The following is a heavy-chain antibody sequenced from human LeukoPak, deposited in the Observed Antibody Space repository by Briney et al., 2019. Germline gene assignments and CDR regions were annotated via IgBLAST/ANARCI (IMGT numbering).Heavy chain of an antibody. Sequence: GGSLTLSCAVSGFTFSSYDMHWVRQPPGKGLEWVAYISYDGSNKYYEDSVKGRFTISRDNSKNTLYLQMNSLRAEDTAVYYCARDNYLPYYYYMDVWGKGTTVTVSS. CDR1: GFTFSSYD. CDR3: ARDNYLPYYYYMDV. CDR2: ISYDGSNK. J-gene: IGHJ6*03. D-gene: IGHD2/OR15-2a*01. V-gene: IGHV3-30-3*01.